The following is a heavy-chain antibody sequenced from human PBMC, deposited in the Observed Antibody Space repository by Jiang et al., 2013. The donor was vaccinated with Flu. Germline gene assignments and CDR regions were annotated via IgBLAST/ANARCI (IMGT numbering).Heavy chain of an antibody. J-gene: IGHJ5*02. V-gene: IGHV4-34*01. CDR1: GGASNNYY. CDR2: INHSGFT. D-gene: IGHD3-3*01. Sequence: LLKPSETVSLTCAVHGGASNNYYWSWIRQPPGKGLEWIGEINHSGFTNYNSPLESRATVSLDTSKNQISLKLNSVTVADMAVYYCARGAFLSGFYAFDTWGPGTLVTVSS. CDR3: ARGAFLSGFYAFDT.